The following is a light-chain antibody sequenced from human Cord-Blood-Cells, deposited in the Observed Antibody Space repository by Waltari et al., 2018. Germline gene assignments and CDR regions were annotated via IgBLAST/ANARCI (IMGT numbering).Light chain of an antibody. Sequence: SYELTQPPSVSGSPGQTARITCTGDALPNPYAYWYQQKPGPAPVLVIYKDSERPSGIPERFSGSSSGTTVTLTISGVQAEDEADYYCQSADSSGTYWVFGGGTKLTVL. CDR1: ALPNPY. CDR2: KDS. V-gene: IGLV3-25*03. J-gene: IGLJ3*02. CDR3: QSADSSGTYWV.